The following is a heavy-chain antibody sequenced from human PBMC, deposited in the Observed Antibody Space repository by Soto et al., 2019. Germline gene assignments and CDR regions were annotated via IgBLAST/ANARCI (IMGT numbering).Heavy chain of an antibody. D-gene: IGHD2-2*01. J-gene: IGHJ6*02. V-gene: IGHV3-33*01. Sequence: QVQLVESGGGVVQPGRYLRLYCAASGFTFSSYGMPWVRQAPGKGLEWVAVIWYDGNNKYYADSVKGRFTISRDNSKDTLYLQMNSLRAEDTAVYYCARQVVPAAPYYYYGMDVWGQWTTVAVSS. CDR1: GFTFSSYG. CDR3: ARQVVPAAPYYYYGMDV. CDR2: IWYDGNNK.